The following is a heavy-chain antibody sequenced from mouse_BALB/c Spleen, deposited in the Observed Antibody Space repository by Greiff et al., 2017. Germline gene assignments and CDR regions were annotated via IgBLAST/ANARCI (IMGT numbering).Heavy chain of an antibody. V-gene: IGHV5-17*02. D-gene: IGHD1-1*01. CDR2: ISSGSSTI. CDR1: GFTFSSFG. CDR3: ARGPSTTVVRYFDY. J-gene: IGHJ2*01. Sequence: EVQVVESGGGLVQPGGSRKLSCAASGFTFSSFGMHWVRQAPEKGLEWVAYISSGSSTIYYADTVKGRFTISRDNPKNTLFLQMTSLRSEDTAMYYCARGPSTTVVRYFDYWGQGTTLTVSS.